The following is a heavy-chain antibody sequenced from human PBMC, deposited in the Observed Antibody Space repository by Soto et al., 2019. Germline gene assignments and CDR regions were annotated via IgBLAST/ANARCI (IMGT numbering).Heavy chain of an antibody. CDR2: ISYDGSNK. Sequence: PGGYLRLSCAASGFTCSSYAMHWVRQAPGKGLEWVAVISYDGSNKYYADSVKGRFTISRDNSKNTLYLQMNSLRAEDTAVYYCAREYGGKPTSTSFDYWGQGTLVTGSS. V-gene: IGHV3-30-3*01. J-gene: IGHJ4*02. CDR1: GFTCSSYA. CDR3: AREYGGKPTSTSFDY. D-gene: IGHD2-15*01.